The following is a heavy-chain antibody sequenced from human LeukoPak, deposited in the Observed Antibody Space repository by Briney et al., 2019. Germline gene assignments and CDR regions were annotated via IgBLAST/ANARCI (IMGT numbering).Heavy chain of an antibody. Sequence: SETLSLTCTVSGGSISSSSYYWSWIRQPPGKGLEWIGEINHSGSTNYNPSLKSRVTISVDTSKNQFSLKLSSVTAADTAVYYCARRLARYYDSSGYRNWGQGTLVTVSS. J-gene: IGHJ4*02. CDR1: GGSISSSSYY. D-gene: IGHD3-22*01. V-gene: IGHV4-39*07. CDR2: INHSGST. CDR3: ARRLARYYDSSGYRN.